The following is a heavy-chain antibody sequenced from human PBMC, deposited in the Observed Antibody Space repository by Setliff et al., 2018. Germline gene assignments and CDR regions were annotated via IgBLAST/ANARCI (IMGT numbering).Heavy chain of an antibody. J-gene: IGHJ4*02. Sequence: PGGSLRLFCAASGFTFSSYAMHWVRQAPGKGLEWVANIKQDGSEKYYVDSVKSRFTISRDNAKNSLYLQMNSLRAEDTAVYYCARDWRDYGAMGYWGQGTLVTVSS. CDR3: ARDWRDYGAMGY. CDR1: GFTFSSYA. CDR2: IKQDGSEK. V-gene: IGHV3-7*03. D-gene: IGHD4-17*01.